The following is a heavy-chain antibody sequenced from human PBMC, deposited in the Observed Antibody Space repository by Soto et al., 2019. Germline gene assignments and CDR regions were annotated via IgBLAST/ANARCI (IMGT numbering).Heavy chain of an antibody. CDR1: GYTFTGYY. V-gene: IGHV1-2*04. J-gene: IGHJ1*01. Sequence: GASVKVSCKASGYTFTGYYMHWVRQAPGQGLEWMGWINPNSGGTNYAQKFQGWVTMTRDTSISTAYMELSRLRSDDTAVYYCARGWWQQPNYSFQHWGQGTLVTVSS. CDR3: ARGWWQQPNYSFQH. D-gene: IGHD6-13*01. CDR2: INPNSGGT.